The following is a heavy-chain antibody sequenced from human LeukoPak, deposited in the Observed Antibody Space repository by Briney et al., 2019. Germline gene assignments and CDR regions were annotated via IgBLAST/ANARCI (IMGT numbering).Heavy chain of an antibody. CDR2: CHYSGNT. Sequence: SETLSLTCAISGGSISSNYWSWIRQPPGKGLEWIGYCHYSGNTNYNPSLKSRATIAVDMSKNQFSLTLNSVTAADTAVYYCARSSSSTSRSAFDIWGQGTRVTASS. CDR1: GGSISSNY. CDR3: ARSSSSTSRSAFDI. J-gene: IGHJ3*02. V-gene: IGHV4-59*13. D-gene: IGHD6-6*01.